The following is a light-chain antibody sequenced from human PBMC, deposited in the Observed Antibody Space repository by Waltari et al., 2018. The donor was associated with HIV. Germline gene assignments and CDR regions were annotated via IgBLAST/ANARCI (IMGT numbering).Light chain of an antibody. J-gene: IGLJ2*01. CDR2: DVG. CDR3: CSSAGSYPVV. V-gene: IGLV2-11*01. Sequence: QSALTQPRSVSGSPGQSVTIACTGTSSDVGVYNFVSGYQQHPGKAPKLMIYDVGKRPAGVPVRFSGSTSGNTASLTISGLQAEDEADYYCCSSAGSYPVVFGGGTKLTVL. CDR1: SSDVGVYNF.